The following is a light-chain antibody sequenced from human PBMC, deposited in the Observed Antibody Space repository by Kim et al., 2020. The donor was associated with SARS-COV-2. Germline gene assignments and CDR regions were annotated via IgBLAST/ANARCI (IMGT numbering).Light chain of an antibody. Sequence: SASGGERVTIPCRTSRPISNYLNWYQQIPGKAPKLLLYAASSLQSGVPSRFSGSGSGTDFTLTLSSLQPKDSATYFCKQCYTTPWTFGQGTKLEI. CDR1: RPISNY. CDR3: KQCYTTPWT. V-gene: IGKV1-39*01. J-gene: IGKJ2*02. CDR2: AAS.